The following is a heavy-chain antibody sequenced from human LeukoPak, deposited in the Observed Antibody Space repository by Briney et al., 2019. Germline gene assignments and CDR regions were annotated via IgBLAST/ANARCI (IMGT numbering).Heavy chain of an antibody. Sequence: TSETLSLTCTVSAGSISTFYWSWIRQPANRGLEWIGYIDNSGNTNYNPSLKSRVSMSVDTSKNQFSLELRSVTAADTAVYYCTRGRPAEWRRLRFGAFDIRGQGTTVTVSP. CDR2: IDNSGNT. CDR3: TRGRPAEWRRLRFGAFDI. CDR1: AGSISTFY. V-gene: IGHV4-59*01. J-gene: IGHJ3*02. D-gene: IGHD5-12*01.